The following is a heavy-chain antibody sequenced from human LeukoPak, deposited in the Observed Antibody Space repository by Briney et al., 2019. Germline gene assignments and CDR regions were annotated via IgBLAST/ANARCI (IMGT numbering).Heavy chain of an antibody. J-gene: IGHJ4*02. D-gene: IGHD2-21*02. Sequence: GGSLRLSCQASGFPFSTFPMSWVRQAPGKGLEWVSTLSGDGSDTYYADSVKGRFTISRDTSKSTLFLQMNSLRADDTAIYYCTKGGHGDYWGQGTMVTVSS. CDR2: LSGDGSDT. CDR3: TKGGHGDY. CDR1: GFPFSTFP. V-gene: IGHV3-23*01.